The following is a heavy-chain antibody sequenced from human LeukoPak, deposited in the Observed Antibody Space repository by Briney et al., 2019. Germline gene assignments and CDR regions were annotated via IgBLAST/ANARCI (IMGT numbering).Heavy chain of an antibody. J-gene: IGHJ5*02. CDR2: ISSSGSTI. Sequence: GGSLRLSCAASGFTFSSYEINWVRQAPGKGLEWVSYISSSGSTIYYADSVKGRFTISRDNAKNSLYLQMNSLRAEDTAVYYCARLASDILTSWGQGTLVIVSS. CDR3: ARLASDILTS. CDR1: GFTFSSYE. D-gene: IGHD3-9*01. V-gene: IGHV3-48*03.